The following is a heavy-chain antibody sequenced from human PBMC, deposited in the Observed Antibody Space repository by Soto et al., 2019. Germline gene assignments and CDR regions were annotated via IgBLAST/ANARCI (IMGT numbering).Heavy chain of an antibody. D-gene: IGHD6-13*01. CDR3: ARDLAAAPNADDAFDI. Sequence: GGSLRLSCAASGFTFSSYEMNWVRQAPGKGLEWVSYISSSGSTIYYADSVKGRFTISRDNAKNSLYLQMNSLRAEDTAVYYCARDLAAAPNADDAFDIWGQGTMVTVSS. CDR1: GFTFSSYE. CDR2: ISSSGSTI. V-gene: IGHV3-48*03. J-gene: IGHJ3*02.